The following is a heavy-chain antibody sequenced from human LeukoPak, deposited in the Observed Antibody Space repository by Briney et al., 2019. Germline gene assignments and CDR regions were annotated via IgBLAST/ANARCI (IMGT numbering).Heavy chain of an antibody. D-gene: IGHD4-17*01. V-gene: IGHV5-51*01. CDR2: IYPGDSDT. Sequence: GASLKISFKGSGYSFTSYWIGWVRPMPGKGLEWMGIIYPGDSDTRYSPSFQGQVTISADKSISTAYLQWSSLKASDTAMYYCARHGLHDCGDYDSLMGYWGQGTLVTVSS. CDR1: GYSFTSYW. CDR3: ARHGLHDCGDYDSLMGY. J-gene: IGHJ4*02.